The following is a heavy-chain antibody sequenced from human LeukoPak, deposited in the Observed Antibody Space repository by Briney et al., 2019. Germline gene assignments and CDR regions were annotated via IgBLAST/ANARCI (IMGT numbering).Heavy chain of an antibody. D-gene: IGHD2-15*01. CDR1: GFTFSSYA. CDR2: ISGSGGST. CDR3: QKGTVVAATDFDY. Sequence: GGSLRLSCAASGFTFSSYAMSWLRQAPGKGLEWVSAISGSGGSTYYADSVKGRFTISRDNSKNTLYLQMNSLRAEGTAVYYSQKGTVVAATDFDYWGQGTLVTVSS. J-gene: IGHJ4*02. V-gene: IGHV3-23*01.